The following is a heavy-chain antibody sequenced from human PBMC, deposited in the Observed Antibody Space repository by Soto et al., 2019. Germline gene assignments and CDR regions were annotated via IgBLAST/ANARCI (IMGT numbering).Heavy chain of an antibody. CDR2: INPGGGAA. J-gene: IGHJ4*02. D-gene: IGHD4-4*01. V-gene: IGHV1-46*01. CDR3: ARAYSGNLSPDY. Sequence: ASVKVSCKASGYTFTSHSMHWVRHAPGQGLDWMGIINPGGGAATYTQKLQGRVTLTRDTSMTTVYMELSSLRSEDTAVYYCARAYSGNLSPDYWVQVXLVTVSS. CDR1: GYTFTSHS.